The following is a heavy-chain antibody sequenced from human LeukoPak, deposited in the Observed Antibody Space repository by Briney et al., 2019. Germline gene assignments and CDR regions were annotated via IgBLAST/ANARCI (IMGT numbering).Heavy chain of an antibody. J-gene: IGHJ4*02. CDR2: IRYDGSNK. Sequence: GGSLRLSCAASGFTFSSYGMHWVRQAPGKGLEWVAFIRYDGSNKYYADSVKGRFTISRDNSKNTLYLRMNSLRAEDTAVYYCARQGGSGSYYPYWGQGTLVTVSS. D-gene: IGHD3-10*01. CDR1: GFTFSSYG. CDR3: ARQGGSGSYYPY. V-gene: IGHV3-30*02.